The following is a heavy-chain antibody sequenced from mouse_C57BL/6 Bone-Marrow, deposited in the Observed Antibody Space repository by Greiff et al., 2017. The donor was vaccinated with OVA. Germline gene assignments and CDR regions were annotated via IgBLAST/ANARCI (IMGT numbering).Heavy chain of an antibody. CDR3: ASGGAWFAY. J-gene: IGHJ3*01. V-gene: IGHV5-17*01. CDR1: GFTFSDYG. Sequence: EVHLVESGGGLVKPGGSLKLSCAASGFTFSDYGMHWVRQAPEKGLEWVAYISSGSSTIYYADTVKGRFTISRDNAKNTLFLQMTSLRSEDTAMYYCASGGAWFAYWGQGTLVTVSA. D-gene: IGHD4-1*01. CDR2: ISSGSSTI.